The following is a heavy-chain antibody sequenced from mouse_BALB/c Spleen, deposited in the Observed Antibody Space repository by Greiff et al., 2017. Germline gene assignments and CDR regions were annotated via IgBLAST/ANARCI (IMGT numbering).Heavy chain of an antibody. D-gene: IGHD2-3*01. CDR1: GYTFTSYW. CDR2: INPSTGYT. CDR3: ASDGNYFDY. V-gene: IGHV1-7*01. Sequence: QVQLKESGAELAKPGASVKMSCKASGYTFTSYWMHWVKQRPGQGLEWIGYINPSTGYTEYNQKFKDKATLTADKSSSTAYMQLSSLTSEDSAVYYCASDGNYFDYWGQGTTLTVSS. J-gene: IGHJ2*01.